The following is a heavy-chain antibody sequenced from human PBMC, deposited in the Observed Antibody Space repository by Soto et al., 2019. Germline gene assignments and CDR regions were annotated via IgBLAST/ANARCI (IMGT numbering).Heavy chain of an antibody. CDR1: GYTFTNHD. Sequence: QVQLVQSGAEVKKPGASVKVSCKASGYTFTNHDINWVRQATGQGLEWMGWMNPNSGSTGYAQKFQGRITLTRNPSISTAYMEWSSLRSDDTAVYYCARFVWKDSVDYWGQGTLVTVSS. D-gene: IGHD1-1*01. V-gene: IGHV1-8*01. CDR2: MNPNSGST. J-gene: IGHJ4*02. CDR3: ARFVWKDSVDY.